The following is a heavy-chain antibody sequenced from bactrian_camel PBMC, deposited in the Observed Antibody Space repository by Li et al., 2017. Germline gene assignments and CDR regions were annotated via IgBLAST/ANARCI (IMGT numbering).Heavy chain of an antibody. J-gene: IGHJ4*01. CDR1: VYTSSTSC. V-gene: IGHV3S1*01. D-gene: IGHD2*01. Sequence: QVQLVESGGGSVQAGGSLRLSCAAAVYTSSTSCVGWFRQAPGKEREGVAVTYTGDGSTYYDDAVKGRFTISQDNEKSTINLQMNSLKPEDTAVYYCAAEPTGPNLCDMTTIGPPCLRAKVDYAYWGQGTQVTVS. CDR3: AAEPTGPNLCDMTTIGPPCLRAKVDYAY. CDR2: TYTGDGST.